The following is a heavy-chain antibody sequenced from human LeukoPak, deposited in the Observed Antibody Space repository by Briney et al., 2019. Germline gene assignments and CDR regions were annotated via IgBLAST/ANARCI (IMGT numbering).Heavy chain of an antibody. Sequence: GGSLRLSCAASGFTFSNYWMSWVRKAPGKGLEWVANINQDGSGKFYGDSVKGRFTISRDYAKNSLYPQINCLRAEDTVVYYCARDQGRLDYWGRGTLVTVSS. J-gene: IGHJ4*02. CDR1: GFTFSNYW. V-gene: IGHV3-7*01. D-gene: IGHD3-3*01. CDR3: ARDQGRLDY. CDR2: INQDGSGK.